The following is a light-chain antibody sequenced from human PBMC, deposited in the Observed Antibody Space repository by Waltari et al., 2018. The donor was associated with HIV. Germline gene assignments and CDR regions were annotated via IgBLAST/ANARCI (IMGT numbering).Light chain of an antibody. Sequence: QSVLTQPPSASGTPGQRVTISCSGSSSNIERNYVYWYQQLPGTAPHLLIYKNSQRPSGVPDRFSGSKSGTSAFLAISGLRSEDAADYYCATWDGSLSGPVFGGGTKLTVL. CDR3: ATWDGSLSGPV. CDR2: KNS. J-gene: IGLJ3*02. V-gene: IGLV1-47*01. CDR1: SSNIERNY.